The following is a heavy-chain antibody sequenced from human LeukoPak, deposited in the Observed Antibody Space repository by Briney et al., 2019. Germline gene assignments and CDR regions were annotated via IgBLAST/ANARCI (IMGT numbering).Heavy chain of an antibody. D-gene: IGHD6-13*01. CDR3: ARDEKDSSSWYHWFDP. Sequence: GGSLRLSCAASGFTFSSYAMSWVRQAPGKGLEWVSAISGSGGSTYYADSVKGRFTISRDNSKNSLYLQMNSLRAEDTAVYYCARDEKDSSSWYHWFDPWGQGTLVTVSS. J-gene: IGHJ5*02. CDR1: GFTFSSYA. CDR2: ISGSGGST. V-gene: IGHV3-23*01.